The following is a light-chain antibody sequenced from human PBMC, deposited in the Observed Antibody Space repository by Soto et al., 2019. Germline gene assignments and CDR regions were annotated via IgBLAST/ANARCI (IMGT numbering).Light chain of an antibody. CDR1: QGISTY. Sequence: DIQMTQSPSSLSASVGDRVTITCRASQGISTYLVWYQQKPGTVPKLLIFAASTLHSGVPSRFSGSRSGTDFTLTISSLQPEDVATYYCQNYNGAPWTFGQGTKVEIK. CDR3: QNYNGAPWT. CDR2: AAS. V-gene: IGKV1-27*01. J-gene: IGKJ1*01.